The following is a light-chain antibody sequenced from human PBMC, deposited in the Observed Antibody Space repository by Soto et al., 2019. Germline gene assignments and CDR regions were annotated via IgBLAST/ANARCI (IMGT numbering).Light chain of an antibody. V-gene: IGKV1-5*01. CDR3: LQDINYPWT. CDR2: EAS. CDR1: QVISSW. Sequence: DIQMTQSPATLSASVVDRVTLTCRASQVISSWVAWYQQKPGKAPKPLIYEASSMESGVPSRFSGSGAGTDFTLAISSLQPEDSATYYCLQDINYPWTCGQGTKV. J-gene: IGKJ1*01.